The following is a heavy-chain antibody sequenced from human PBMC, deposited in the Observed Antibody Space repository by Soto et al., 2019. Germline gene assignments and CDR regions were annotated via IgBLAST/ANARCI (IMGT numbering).Heavy chain of an antibody. CDR3: ARDFPPGYCSGGSCYPYGMDV. J-gene: IGHJ6*02. Sequence: VGSLRLSXAASGFTFSSYAMHWVRQAPGKGLEWVAVISYDGSNKHNADSVKGRFTISRDNSKNTLYLQMNSLRDEDTALYYCARDFPPGYCSGGSCYPYGMDVWGQGTTVTVSS. D-gene: IGHD2-15*01. CDR2: ISYDGSNK. CDR1: GFTFSSYA. V-gene: IGHV3-30*04.